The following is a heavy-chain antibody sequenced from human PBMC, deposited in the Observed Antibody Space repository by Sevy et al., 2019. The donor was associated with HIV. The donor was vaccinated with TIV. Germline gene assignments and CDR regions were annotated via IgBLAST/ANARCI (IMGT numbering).Heavy chain of an antibody. CDR2: IKSKTDGGTT. V-gene: IGHV3-15*01. CDR3: TTDRSTSRSILGRNRVKLYKRNAFDI. Sequence: GGSLRLSCAASGFTFSNAWMCWVRQAPGKGLEWVGRIKSKTDGGTTDYAAPVKGRFTISRDDSKNTLYLQMNSLKTEDTAVYYCTTDRSTSRSILGRNRVKLYKRNAFDIWGQGTMVTVSS. CDR1: GFTFSNAW. J-gene: IGHJ3*02. D-gene: IGHD2-2*01.